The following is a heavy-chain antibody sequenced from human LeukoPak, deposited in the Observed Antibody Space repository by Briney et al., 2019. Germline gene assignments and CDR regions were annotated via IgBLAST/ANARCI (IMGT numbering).Heavy chain of an antibody. CDR2: IYHSGST. J-gene: IGHJ3*02. Sequence: PSETLSLTCSVSGVSISSYYWSWIRQPPGKGLEWIGEIYHSGSTNYNPSLKSRVTISLDTSRNQFSLKLNSVTAADTAVYYCAKSNGYGLVDIWGQGTMVTVSS. D-gene: IGHD3-10*01. CDR3: AKSNGYGLVDI. CDR1: GVSISSYY. V-gene: IGHV4-59*12.